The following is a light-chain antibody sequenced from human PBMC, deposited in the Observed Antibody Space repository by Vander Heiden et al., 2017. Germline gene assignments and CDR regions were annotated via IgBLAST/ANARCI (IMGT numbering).Light chain of an antibody. Sequence: QPALTQPHSASASPGQSVTISCTGASSDIGSYNFVSWYQQYPGKVPRLILFEVDKRPSGVPHRFSGSKSGNTASLTVSGLQAEDEADYYCVSYGGNDNFYVFGTGTALTVL. V-gene: IGLV2-8*01. CDR1: SSDIGSYNF. J-gene: IGLJ1*01. CDR2: EVD. CDR3: VSYGGNDNFYV.